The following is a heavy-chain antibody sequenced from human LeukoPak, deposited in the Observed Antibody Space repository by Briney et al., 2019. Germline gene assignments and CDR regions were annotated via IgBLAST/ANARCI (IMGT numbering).Heavy chain of an antibody. CDR1: GFTFSSYA. CDR3: ARDAQYGVLYYYYYMDV. D-gene: IGHD2-8*01. CDR2: ISYDGSNK. Sequence: PGGSLRLSCAASGFTFSSYAMHWVRQAPGKGLEWVAVISYDGSNKYYADSVKGRFTISRDNAKNSLYLQMNSLRAEDTAVYYCARDAQYGVLYYYYYMDVWGKGTTVTVSS. J-gene: IGHJ6*03. V-gene: IGHV3-30-3*01.